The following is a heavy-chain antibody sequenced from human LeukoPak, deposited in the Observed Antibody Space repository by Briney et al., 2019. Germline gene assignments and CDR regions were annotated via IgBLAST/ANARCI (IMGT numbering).Heavy chain of an antibody. CDR3: ASFLLYYDFWSGYPDY. V-gene: IGHV4-39*01. D-gene: IGHD3-3*01. CDR2: IYYSGST. J-gene: IGHJ4*02. Sequence: SETLSLTCTVSGGSISSSSYYWGWIRQPPGKGLEWVGSIYYSGSTYYNPSLKSRVTISVDTSKNQFSLKLSSVTAADTAVYYCASFLLYYDFWSGYPDYWGQGTLVTVSS. CDR1: GGSISSSSYY.